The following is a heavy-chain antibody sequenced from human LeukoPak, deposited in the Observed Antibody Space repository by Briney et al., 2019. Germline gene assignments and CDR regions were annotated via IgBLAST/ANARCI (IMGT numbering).Heavy chain of an antibody. CDR2: IWYDGSNK. V-gene: IGHV3-33*01. Sequence: GRSLRLSCAASGFTFSSYDMHWVRQAPGKGLEWVAVIWYDGSNKYYADSVKGRFTISRDNSKNTLYLQVNSLRAEDTAVYYCARDRGGDGINYYFDCWGQGTLVTVSS. CDR3: ARDRGGDGINYYFDC. D-gene: IGHD5-24*01. J-gene: IGHJ4*02. CDR1: GFTFSSYD.